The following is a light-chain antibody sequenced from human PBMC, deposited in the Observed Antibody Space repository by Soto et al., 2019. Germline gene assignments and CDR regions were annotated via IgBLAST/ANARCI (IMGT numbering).Light chain of an antibody. Sequence: DIQMTQSPSSLSASVGDRETITCRASQRIGNNLNWYQQKPGKAPKLLISEASTLQRGVPSRFSGSGSGTDFTLTFSSLQPEDFATYYCEQSYSTPPTFGQGTKVEI. J-gene: IGKJ1*01. V-gene: IGKV1-39*01. CDR3: EQSYSTPPT. CDR1: QRIGNN. CDR2: EAS.